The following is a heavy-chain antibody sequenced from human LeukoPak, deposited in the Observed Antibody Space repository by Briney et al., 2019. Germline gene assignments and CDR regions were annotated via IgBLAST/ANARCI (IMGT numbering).Heavy chain of an antibody. Sequence: SETLSLTCTVSGGSVSSGSYYWSWIRQPPGKGLEWIGYTHYSGSTKYNPSLNSRVTISLDTSKNQFSLKLNSVTAADTAVYYCARKDSSRWYDDYWGQGTLVTVSS. V-gene: IGHV4-61*01. CDR2: THYSGST. CDR3: ARKDSSRWYDDY. CDR1: GGSVSSGSYY. D-gene: IGHD6-13*01. J-gene: IGHJ4*02.